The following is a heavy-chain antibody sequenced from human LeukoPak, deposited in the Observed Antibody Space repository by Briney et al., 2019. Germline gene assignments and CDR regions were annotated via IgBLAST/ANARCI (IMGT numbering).Heavy chain of an antibody. V-gene: IGHV3-21*03. Sequence: GGSLRLSCAASGFTFSSYSMNWVRQAPGKGLEWVSSISSSSSYIYYADSVKGRLTISRDNAKNSLYLQMNSLRAEDTAVYYCARDSSYYDFWSGYYPTPDYWGQGTLVTVSS. J-gene: IGHJ4*02. CDR2: ISSSSSYI. CDR3: ARDSSYYDFWSGYYPTPDY. D-gene: IGHD3-3*01. CDR1: GFTFSSYS.